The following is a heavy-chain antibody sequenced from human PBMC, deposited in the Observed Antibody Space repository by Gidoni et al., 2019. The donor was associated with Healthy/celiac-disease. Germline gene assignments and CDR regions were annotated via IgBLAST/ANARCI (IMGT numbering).Heavy chain of an antibody. V-gene: IGHV3-30-3*01. CDR3: ARVGRGGAYDAFDI. D-gene: IGHD3-10*01. J-gene: IGHJ3*02. CDR2: ISYDGSNK. CDR1: GFTFRSYA. Sequence: QVQLVESGGGVVQPGRSLRLSCSASGFTFRSYAMHWVRQAPGKGREWVAVISYDGSNKYYADSVKGRFTISRDNSKNTLYLQMNSLRAEDTAVYYCARVGRGGAYDAFDIWGQGTMVTVSS.